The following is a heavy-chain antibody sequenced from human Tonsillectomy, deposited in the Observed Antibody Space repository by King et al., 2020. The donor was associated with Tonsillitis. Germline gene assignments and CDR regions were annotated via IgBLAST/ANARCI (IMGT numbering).Heavy chain of an antibody. D-gene: IGHD6-19*01. V-gene: IGHV6-1*01. CDR1: GDSVSSNRDA. CDR2: TYYRSNGFI. Sequence: VQLQQSGPGLVKPSQTLSLTCAISGDSVSSNRDAWNWIRHSPSRVLEWLGRTYYRSNGFIDYAVSVIIRITNNPDTPKNQFSLQLNSVTPEDTACYYCARAGGPVAGFDYWGQGTLVTVSS. J-gene: IGHJ4*02. CDR3: ARAGGPVAGFDY.